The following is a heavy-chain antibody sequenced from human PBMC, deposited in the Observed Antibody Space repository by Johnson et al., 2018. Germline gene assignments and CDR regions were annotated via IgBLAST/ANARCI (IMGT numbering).Heavy chain of an antibody. J-gene: IGHJ6*03. V-gene: IGHV3-21*01. CDR2: ISSSRGYI. CDR1: GFSFSRYS. Sequence: EVQLVQSGGGLVKPGGSLRLSCAASGFSFSRYSMNWVRQVPGKGLEWVSSISSSRGYIYYADSVKGRFTISRDNAKNSLYLQMNSLRAEDTAVYYCAREDIVVVPAVINYMDVWGKGTTVTVSS. D-gene: IGHD2-2*01. CDR3: AREDIVVVPAVINYMDV.